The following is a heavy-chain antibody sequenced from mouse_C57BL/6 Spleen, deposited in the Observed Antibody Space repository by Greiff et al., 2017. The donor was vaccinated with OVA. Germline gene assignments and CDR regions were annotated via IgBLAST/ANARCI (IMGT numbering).Heavy chain of an antibody. CDR1: GYTFTEYT. Sequence: QVQLQQSGAELVKPGASVKLSCKASGYTFTEYTIHWVKQRSGQGLEWIGWIYPGSGSIKYNEKFKDKATLTADKSSSTVYMELSRLTSEDSAVYFCARHPYYYGSSSYWYFDVWGTGTTVTVSS. CDR2: IYPGSGSI. D-gene: IGHD1-1*01. CDR3: ARHPYYYGSSSYWYFDV. J-gene: IGHJ1*03. V-gene: IGHV1-62-2*01.